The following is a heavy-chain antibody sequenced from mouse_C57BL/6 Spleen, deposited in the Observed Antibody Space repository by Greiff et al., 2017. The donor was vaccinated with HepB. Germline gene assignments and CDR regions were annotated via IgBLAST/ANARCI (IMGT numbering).Heavy chain of an antibody. CDR2: IWSDGST. V-gene: IGHV2-6-1*01. J-gene: IGHJ4*01. CDR3: ARHEGGSRVMDY. D-gene: IGHD1-1*01. Sequence: QVQLQQSGPGLVAPSQSLSITCTVSGFSLTSYGVHWVRQPPGKGLEWLVVIWSDGSTTYNSALKSRLSISKDNSKSQVFLTMNSLQTDDTAMYYWARHEGGSRVMDYWGQGTSVTVSS. CDR1: GFSLTSYG.